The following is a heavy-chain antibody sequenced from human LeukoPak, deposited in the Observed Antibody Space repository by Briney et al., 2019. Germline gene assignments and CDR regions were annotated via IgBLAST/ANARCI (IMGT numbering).Heavy chain of an antibody. D-gene: IGHD5-24*01. V-gene: IGHV5-51*01. J-gene: IGHJ4*02. CDR1: GYSFTSYW. CDR3: ARRRDGYNSAYYFDY. Sequence: GESLKISCKGSGYSFTSYWIGWVRPMPGKGLEWMGIIYPGDSDTRYSPSFQGQVTISADKSISTAYLQWSSLKASDTAMYYCARRRDGYNSAYYFDYWGQGTLVTVSS. CDR2: IYPGDSDT.